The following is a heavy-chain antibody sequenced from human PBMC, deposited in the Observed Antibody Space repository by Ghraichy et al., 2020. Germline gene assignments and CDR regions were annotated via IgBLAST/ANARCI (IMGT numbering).Heavy chain of an antibody. CDR1: GFTFSSYS. CDR2: ISSSSSYI. D-gene: IGHD2-2*01. V-gene: IGHV3-21*01. Sequence: GGSLRLSCAASGFTFSSYSMNWVRQAPGKGLEWVSSISSSSSYIYYADSVKGRFTISRDNAKNSLYLQMNSLRAEDTAVYYCARDGDSSTSSFESWGQGTLVTVSS. CDR3: ARDGDSSTSSFES. J-gene: IGHJ5*01.